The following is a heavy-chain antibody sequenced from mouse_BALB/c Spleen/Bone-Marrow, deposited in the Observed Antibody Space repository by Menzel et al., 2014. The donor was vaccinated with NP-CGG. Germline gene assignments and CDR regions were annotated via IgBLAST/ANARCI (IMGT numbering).Heavy chain of an antibody. D-gene: IGHD3-2*01. CDR1: GFNIKDTY. CDR2: IDPANGNT. V-gene: IGHV14-3*02. Sequence: EVKLVESGAEFVKPGASVKLSCTASGFNIKDTYMDWVKQRPEQGLEWIGRIDPANGNTRYDPKFQGKATITADTSSNTACLQLSRLTSEDTAVYYCGRGFTDIDYWGQGTTLTVSS. CDR3: GRGFTDIDY. J-gene: IGHJ2*01.